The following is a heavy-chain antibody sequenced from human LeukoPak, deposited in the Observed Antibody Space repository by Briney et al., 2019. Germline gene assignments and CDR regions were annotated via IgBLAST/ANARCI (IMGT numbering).Heavy chain of an antibody. CDR1: GFTFSSYG. V-gene: IGHV3-33*01. CDR2: IWYDGSNK. J-gene: IGHJ4*02. Sequence: GGSLRLSCAASGFTFSSYGMHWVRQAPGKGLEWVAVIWYDGSNKYYADSVKGRFTISRDNAKNSLYLQMNSLRDEDTAVYYCAREPVDYWGQGTLVTVSS. CDR3: AREPVDY.